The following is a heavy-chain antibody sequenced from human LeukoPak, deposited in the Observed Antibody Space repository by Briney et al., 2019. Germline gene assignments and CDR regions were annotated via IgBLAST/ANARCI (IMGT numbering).Heavy chain of an antibody. CDR3: ASVYDSSGYYYVGYYYYGMDV. CDR2: IYYSGST. CDR1: GGSISSGGYY. D-gene: IGHD3-22*01. V-gene: IGHV4-31*03. J-gene: IGHJ6*02. Sequence: KASETLSLTCTVSGGSISSGGYYWSWIRQHPGKGLEWIGYIYYSGSTYYNPSLKSRVTISVDTSKNQFSLKLSSVTAADTAVYYCASVYDSSGYYYVGYYYYGMDVWGQGTTVTVSS.